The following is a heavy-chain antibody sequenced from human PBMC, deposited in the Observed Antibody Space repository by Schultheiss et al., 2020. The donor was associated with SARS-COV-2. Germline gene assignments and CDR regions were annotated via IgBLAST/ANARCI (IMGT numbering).Heavy chain of an antibody. V-gene: IGHV4-30-4*01. CDR1: GGSISSGDYY. Sequence: SETLSLTCTVSGGSISSGDYYWSWIRQPPGKGLEWIGYIYYSGSTYYNPSLKSRVTISVDTSKNQFSLKLSSVTAADTAVYYCARDPRPQYSPSLEAAAFDYWGQGTLVTVSS. D-gene: IGHD6-13*01. J-gene: IGHJ4*02. CDR2: IYYSGST. CDR3: ARDPRPQYSPSLEAAAFDY.